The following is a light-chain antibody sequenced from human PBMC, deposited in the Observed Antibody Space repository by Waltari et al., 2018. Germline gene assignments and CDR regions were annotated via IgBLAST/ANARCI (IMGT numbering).Light chain of an antibody. CDR3: QQRSNWLT. V-gene: IGKV3-11*01. CDR2: DAS. J-gene: IGKJ4*01. Sequence: EIVLTQPSATLSLSPGETATLSCRASQSVSSYLAWYQQKPGQAPRLLIYDASNRATGIPARFSGSGSGTDFTLTIRSLEPEDFAVYYCQQRSNWLTFGGGTKVEIK. CDR1: QSVSSY.